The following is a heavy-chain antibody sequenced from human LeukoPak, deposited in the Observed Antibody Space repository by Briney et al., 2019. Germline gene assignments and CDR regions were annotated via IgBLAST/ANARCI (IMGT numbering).Heavy chain of an antibody. CDR3: AVSVVINFDY. J-gene: IGHJ4*02. CDR1: GFTFSSYS. V-gene: IGHV3-21*01. D-gene: IGHD3-22*01. Sequence: GGCLRLSCAASGFTFSSYSMNWVRQAPGKGLEWVSSISSSSSYIYYADSVKGRFTISRDNAKNSLYLQMNSLRAEDTAVYYCAVSVVINFDYWGQGTLVTVSS. CDR2: ISSSSSYI.